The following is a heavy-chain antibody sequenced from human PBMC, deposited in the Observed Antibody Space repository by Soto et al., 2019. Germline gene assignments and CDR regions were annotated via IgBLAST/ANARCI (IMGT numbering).Heavy chain of an antibody. CDR2: INYSGST. J-gene: IGHJ4*02. D-gene: IGHD4-17*01. V-gene: IGHV4-39*01. CDR3: ASLYGDYVPY. CDR1: GDSISSSSYY. Sequence: QLQLQESGPGLVKPSETLSLTCSVSGDSISSSSYYWGWIRQPPGKGLEWIGTINYSGSTYYNPSLQSRLPIPIATSKNQFSLKVSSVTAADTAVYYCASLYGDYVPYWGQGILVSVSS.